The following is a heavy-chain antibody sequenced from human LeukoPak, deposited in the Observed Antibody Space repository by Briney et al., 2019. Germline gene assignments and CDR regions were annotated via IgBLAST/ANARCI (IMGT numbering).Heavy chain of an antibody. CDR2: ISSSSSYI. D-gene: IGHD3-22*01. CDR1: GFTFSSYS. Sequence: GGSLTLSCAASGFTFSSYSMNWVRQAPGKGLEWVSSISSSSSYIYYADSVKGRFTISRDNAKNSLYLQMNSLRAEDTAVYYCARVSTTYYYDSSGSQAQYYFDYWGQGTLVTVSS. V-gene: IGHV3-21*01. J-gene: IGHJ4*02. CDR3: ARVSTTYYYDSSGSQAQYYFDY.